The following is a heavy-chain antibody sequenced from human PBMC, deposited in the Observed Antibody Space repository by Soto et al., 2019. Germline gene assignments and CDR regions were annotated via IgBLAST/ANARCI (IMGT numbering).Heavy chain of an antibody. CDR1: GYMFVTYG. D-gene: IGHD3-10*01. J-gene: IGHJ4*02. CDR3: ARDLDGSGSYYTDY. V-gene: IGHV1-18*01. CDR2: ISAYNGNT. Sequence: ASVKVSCKASGYMFVTYGINWVRQAPGQGLEWMGWISAYNGNTKYAQNLQGRVTMTTDASTSTAYMEMRSLRSDDTAVYYCARDLDGSGSYYTDYWGPGTLVTVSS.